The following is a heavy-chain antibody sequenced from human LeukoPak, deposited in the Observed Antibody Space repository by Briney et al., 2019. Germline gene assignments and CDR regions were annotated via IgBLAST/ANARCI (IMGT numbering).Heavy chain of an antibody. CDR3: ARGYGRGGYYYYYGMDV. V-gene: IGHV4-30-2*01. Sequence: SETLSLTCAVSGGSISSGGYSWSWIRQPPGKGLEWIGYIYHSGSTYYNPSLKSRVTISVDRSKYQFSLKLSSVTAADTAVYYCARGYGRGGYYYYYGMDVWGKGTTVTVSS. CDR2: IYHSGST. CDR1: GGSISSGGYS. J-gene: IGHJ6*04. D-gene: IGHD4-17*01.